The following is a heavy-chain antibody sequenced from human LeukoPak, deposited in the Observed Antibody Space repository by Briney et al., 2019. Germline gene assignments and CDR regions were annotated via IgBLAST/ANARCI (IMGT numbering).Heavy chain of an antibody. CDR1: GFTFCSYW. CDR2: INSDGSST. V-gene: IGHV3-74*01. D-gene: IGHD3-10*01. Sequence: GGSLRLSCAASGFTFCSYWMHWVRHAPGKGLVWVSRINSDGSSTSYADSVKGRFTISRDNAKNTLYLQMNSLRAEDTAVYYCASYVSAHYGYDYWGQGTLVTVSS. CDR3: ASYVSAHYGYDY. J-gene: IGHJ4*02.